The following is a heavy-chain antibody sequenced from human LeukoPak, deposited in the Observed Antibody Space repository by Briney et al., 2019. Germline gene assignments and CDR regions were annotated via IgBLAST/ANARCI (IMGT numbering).Heavy chain of an antibody. J-gene: IGHJ4*02. Sequence: GRSLRLSCAASGFTFSSYGMHWVRQAPGKGLEWVAVISYDGSNKYYADSVKGRFTISRDNSKNTLYLQMNSLRAEDTAVYYCAKDGLAPEWGQGTLVTASS. CDR2: ISYDGSNK. V-gene: IGHV3-30*18. D-gene: IGHD3-3*02. CDR1: GFTFSSYG. CDR3: AKDGLAPE.